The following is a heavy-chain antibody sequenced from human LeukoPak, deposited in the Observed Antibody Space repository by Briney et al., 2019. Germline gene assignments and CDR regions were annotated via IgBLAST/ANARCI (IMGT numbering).Heavy chain of an antibody. J-gene: IGHJ4*02. V-gene: IGHV3-11*04. CDR1: GFTFSDYY. D-gene: IGHD6-19*01. CDR3: ARHISSGPYYFDY. CDR2: ISSSGSTI. Sequence: PGGSLRLSCAASGFTFSDYYMSWIRQAPGKGLEWVSYISSSGSTIYYADSVKGRFTISRDNAKSSLYLQMNSLRAEDTAVYYCARHISSGPYYFDYWGQGTLVTVSS.